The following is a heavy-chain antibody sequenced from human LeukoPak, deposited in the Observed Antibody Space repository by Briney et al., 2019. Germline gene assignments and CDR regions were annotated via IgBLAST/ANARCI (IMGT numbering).Heavy chain of an antibody. J-gene: IGHJ6*02. CDR2: ISADNGNT. CDR3: AREVTGTKGRYYGMDV. D-gene: IGHD1-20*01. Sequence: GASVKVSCKASGYTFTSYGISWVRQAPGQGLEWMGWISADNGNTNYAQKLQGRVTMTTDTSTSTAYMELRSLRADDTAVYYCAREVTGTKGRYYGMDVWGQGTTVTVSS. V-gene: IGHV1-18*01. CDR1: GYTFTSYG.